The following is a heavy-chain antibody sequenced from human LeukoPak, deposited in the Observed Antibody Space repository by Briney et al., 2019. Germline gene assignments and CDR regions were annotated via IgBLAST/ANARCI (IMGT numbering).Heavy chain of an antibody. CDR3: ARERQPIGSSDGDPLSRRGIDY. V-gene: IGHV4-30-4*01. CDR2: IYYSGST. Sequence: PSETLSLTCTVSGGSISSGDYSWSWIRQPPGKGLEWIGYIYYSGSTYYNPSLKSRVTISVDTSKNQFSLKLSSVTAADTAVYYCARERQPIGSSDGDPLSRRGIDYWGQGTLVTVSS. D-gene: IGHD7-27*01. CDR1: GGSISSGDYS. J-gene: IGHJ4*02.